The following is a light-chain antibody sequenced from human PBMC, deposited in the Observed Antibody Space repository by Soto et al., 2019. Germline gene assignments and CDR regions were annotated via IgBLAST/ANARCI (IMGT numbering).Light chain of an antibody. J-gene: IGKJ3*01. V-gene: IGKV3-20*01. CDR2: TTS. CDR1: QTVTSSC. Sequence: EIVLTQSPDTLSLSPGERATLSCTASQTVTSSCLAWYQRKPGQAPRLLIHTTSTRATDIPDRFSGSGSGTDFTIPISPLQPEYFAVYYGQQCGGTPLFSFVPGTRANI. CDR3: QQCGGTPLFS.